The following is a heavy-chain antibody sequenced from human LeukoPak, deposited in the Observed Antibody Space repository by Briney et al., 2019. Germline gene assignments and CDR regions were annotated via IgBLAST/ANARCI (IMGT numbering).Heavy chain of an antibody. CDR1: GFTFSSYA. CDR2: ISYDGSNK. J-gene: IGHJ3*02. D-gene: IGHD4-17*01. CDR3: ARGTDYGDPPHDAFDI. V-gene: IGHV3-30-3*01. Sequence: GGSLRLSCAASGFTFSSYAMHWVRQAPGKGLEWVAVISYDGSNKYYADSVKGRFTISRDNSKNTLYLQMNSLRAEDTAVYYCARGTDYGDPPHDAFDIWGQGTMVTVSS.